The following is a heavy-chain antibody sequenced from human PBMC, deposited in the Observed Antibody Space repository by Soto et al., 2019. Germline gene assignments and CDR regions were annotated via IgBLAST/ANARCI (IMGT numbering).Heavy chain of an antibody. V-gene: IGHV3-21*04. CDR3: AKDEEHGYRAAFDI. CDR2: ITGTSAFT. Sequence: GGSLRLSCAASGFVFSDFQFNWVRQAPGGGLEWLSSITGTSAFTEYAESIEGRFTISRDNPNKLLFLHMDNLRPEDTAVYYCAKDEEHGYRAAFDIWGQGTMVTVSS. J-gene: IGHJ3*02. D-gene: IGHD5-12*01. CDR1: GFVFSDFQ.